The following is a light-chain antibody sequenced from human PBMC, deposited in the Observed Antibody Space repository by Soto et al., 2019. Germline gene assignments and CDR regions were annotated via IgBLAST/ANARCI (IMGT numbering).Light chain of an antibody. CDR1: SSDVGSVNL. CDR3: CSYAGTITSDL. J-gene: IGLJ3*02. CDR2: EDN. Sequence: QSALTQPASVSESPGQSVTISCTGTSSDVGSVNLVSWYQQHPGNPPKLVIYEDNKRPSGISNRFSGSKSGNTASLAISWLQADDEAEYYCCSYAGTITSDLFGGGTKLTVL. V-gene: IGLV2-23*01.